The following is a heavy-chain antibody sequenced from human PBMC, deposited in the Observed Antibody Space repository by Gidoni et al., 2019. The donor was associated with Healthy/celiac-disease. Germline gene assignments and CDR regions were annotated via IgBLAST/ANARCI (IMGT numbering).Heavy chain of an antibody. J-gene: IGHJ6*02. CDR1: GWSFSGYY. V-gene: IGHV4-34*01. D-gene: IGHD6-19*01. Sequence: QVQLHQWGAGLLKPSETLSLTCAVYGWSFSGYYWSGIRQPPGKGLEWIGEINHSGSTNCNPSIKSRVTISVDTSKNQFSLKLSSVTAADTAVYFCARGAFYIAVAGARGYGMDVWGQGTTVTVSS. CDR2: INHSGST. CDR3: ARGAFYIAVAGARGYGMDV.